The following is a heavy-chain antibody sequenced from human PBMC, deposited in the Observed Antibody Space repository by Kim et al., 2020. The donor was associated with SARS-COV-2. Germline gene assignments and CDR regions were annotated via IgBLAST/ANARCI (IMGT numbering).Heavy chain of an antibody. V-gene: IGHV1-2*04. J-gene: IGHJ6*02. CDR3: ARSSGWSLYYYYGMDV. CDR2: INPNSGGT. Sequence: ASVKVSCKASGYTFTGYYMHWVRQAPGQGLEWMGWINPNSGGTNYAQKFQGWVTMTRDTSISTAYMELSRLRSDDTAVYYCARSSGWSLYYYYGMDVWGQGTTVTVSS. CDR1: GYTFTGYY. D-gene: IGHD6-19*01.